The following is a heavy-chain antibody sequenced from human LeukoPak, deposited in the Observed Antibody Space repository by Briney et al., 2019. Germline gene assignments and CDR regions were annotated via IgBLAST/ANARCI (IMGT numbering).Heavy chain of an antibody. D-gene: IGHD2-15*01. J-gene: IGHJ4*02. V-gene: IGHV4-39*07. CDR1: GGSISSGGYY. CDR3: ARVLGYCSGGNCYLDY. Sequence: SETLSLTCTVSGGSISSGGYYWSWVRQPPGKGLEWIGSIFHSGSAYYNPSLKSRVTIPVDTSKNQFSLKLSSVTAADSAVYYCARVLGYCSGGNCYLDYWGQGILVTVSS. CDR2: IFHSGSA.